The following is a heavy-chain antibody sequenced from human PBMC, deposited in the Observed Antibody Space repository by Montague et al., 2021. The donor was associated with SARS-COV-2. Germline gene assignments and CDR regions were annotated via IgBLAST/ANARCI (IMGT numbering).Heavy chain of an antibody. CDR2: IYYTGST. Sequence: TLSLTCTVSGGSISGDNYYWTWIRQHPGKGLEWIAYIYYTGSTYYNPSLQGRLRTSLDTSKNQFSLTLTSVTAADTAIYYCARDRGWGSRGAGYIDLWGRGTLVTVS. CDR1: GGSISGDNYY. V-gene: IGHV4-31*03. CDR3: ARDRGWGSRGAGYIDL. J-gene: IGHJ2*01. D-gene: IGHD1-26*01.